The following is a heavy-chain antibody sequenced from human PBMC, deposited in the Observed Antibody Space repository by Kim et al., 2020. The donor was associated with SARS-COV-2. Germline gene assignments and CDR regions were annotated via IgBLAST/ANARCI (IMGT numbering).Heavy chain of an antibody. CDR1: GYTFTSYY. D-gene: IGHD1-26*01. Sequence: ASVKVSCKASGYTFTSYYMHWVRQAPGQGLEWMGIINPSGGSTSYAQKFQGRVTMTRDTSTSTVYMELSSLRSEDTAVYYCARVGIRGGATVDRFFDYWGQGTLVTVSS. CDR3: ARVGIRGGATVDRFFDY. J-gene: IGHJ4*02. V-gene: IGHV1-46*01. CDR2: INPSGGST.